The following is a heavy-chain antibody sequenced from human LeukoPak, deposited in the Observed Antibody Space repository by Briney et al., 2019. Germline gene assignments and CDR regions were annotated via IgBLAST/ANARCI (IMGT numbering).Heavy chain of an antibody. J-gene: IGHJ4*02. CDR2: IWYDGSNN. CDR1: GFTFSSYG. D-gene: IGHD7-27*01. CDR3: ARTHGTLTGTGFDY. Sequence: SLRLSCAASGFTFSSYGMHWVRQAPGNGMEWVAVIWYDGSNNYYADSVKVRFTSARANSKNTLYLQMNSLRAEDTAVYYCARTHGTLTGTGFDYWGQGTLVTVFS. V-gene: IGHV3-33*01.